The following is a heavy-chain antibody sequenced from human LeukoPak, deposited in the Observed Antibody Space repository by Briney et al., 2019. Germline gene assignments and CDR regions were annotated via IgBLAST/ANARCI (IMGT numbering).Heavy chain of an antibody. CDR1: GYSISSGYY. CDR2: IYHSGST. D-gene: IGHD6-13*01. V-gene: IGHV4-38-2*02. CDR3: ARGVAAAGDY. J-gene: IGHJ4*02. Sequence: SETLSLTCTVSGYSISSGYYWGWIRQPPGKGLEWIGSIYHSGSTYYNPSPKSRVTISVDTSKNQFSLKLSSVTAADTAVYYCARGVAAAGDYWGQGTLVTVSS.